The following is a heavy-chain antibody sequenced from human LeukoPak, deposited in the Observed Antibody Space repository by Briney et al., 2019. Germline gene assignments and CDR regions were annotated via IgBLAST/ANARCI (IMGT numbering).Heavy chain of an antibody. CDR1: GGSISSYY. V-gene: IGHV4-34*01. J-gene: IGHJ4*02. CDR2: INHSGST. D-gene: IGHD3-22*01. CDR3: ARRRYYYDSSGYYAPFDY. Sequence: PSETLSLTCIVSGGSISSYYWSWIRQPPGKGLEWIGEINHSGSTNYNPSLKSRVTISVDTSKNQFSLKLSSVTAADTAVYYCARRRYYYDSSGYYAPFDYWGQGTLVTVSS.